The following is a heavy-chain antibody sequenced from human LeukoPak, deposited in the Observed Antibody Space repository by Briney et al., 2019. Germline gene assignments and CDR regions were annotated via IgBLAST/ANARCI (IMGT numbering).Heavy chain of an antibody. CDR1: GGSISSGGYY. D-gene: IGHD3-22*01. V-gene: IGHV4-61*08. CDR2: IHSGGRT. Sequence: SETLSLTCTVSGGSISSGGYYWSWIRQPPGKGLEWIGYIHSGGRTIYNPSLESRLTISRDTSKSQFSLNLNSVTAADTAVYYCAINSLGDSSGYDYWGQGILVTVSS. CDR3: AINSLGDSSGYDY. J-gene: IGHJ4*02.